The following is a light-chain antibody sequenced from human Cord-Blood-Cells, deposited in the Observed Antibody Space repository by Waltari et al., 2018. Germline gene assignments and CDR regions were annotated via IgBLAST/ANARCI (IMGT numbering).Light chain of an antibody. CDR3: NSRDSSGNHVL. CDR2: GKN. Sequence: SSELTQDPAVSVALGQTVRITCQGDSLRSYYARWYQQKPGQAPVLVIYGKNNQPSEIPDRFSGSSSENTASLTITGAQAEDDADYYCNSRDSSGNHVLFGGGTKLTVL. J-gene: IGLJ2*01. V-gene: IGLV3-19*01. CDR1: SLRSYY.